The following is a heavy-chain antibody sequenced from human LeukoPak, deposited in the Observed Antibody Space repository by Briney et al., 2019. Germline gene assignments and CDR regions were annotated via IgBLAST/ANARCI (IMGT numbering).Heavy chain of an antibody. J-gene: IGHJ4*02. CDR1: GYTFTSYG. V-gene: IGHV1-18*01. CDR3: AMTRGYYDILTGYPGTLDY. Sequence: ASVKVSCKASGYTFTSYGISWVRQAPGQGLEWMGWISAYNGNTNYAQKLQGRVTMTTDTSTSTAYMELRGLRSDDTAVYYCAMTRGYYDILTGYPGTLDYWGQGTLVTVSS. D-gene: IGHD3-9*01. CDR2: ISAYNGNT.